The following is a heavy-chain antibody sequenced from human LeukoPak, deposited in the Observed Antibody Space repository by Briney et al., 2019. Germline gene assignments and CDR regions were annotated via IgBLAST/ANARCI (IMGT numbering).Heavy chain of an antibody. CDR2: ISAYNGNT. CDR3: ARDPWGSYSSSDPFDY. J-gene: IGHJ4*02. Sequence: ASVKVSCKASGYTFTSYGISWARQAPGQGLEWMGWISAYNGNTNYAQKLQGRVTMTTDTSTSTAYMELRSLRSDDTAVYYCARDPWGSYSSSDPFDYWGQGTLVTVSS. CDR1: GYTFTSYG. V-gene: IGHV1-18*01. D-gene: IGHD6-6*01.